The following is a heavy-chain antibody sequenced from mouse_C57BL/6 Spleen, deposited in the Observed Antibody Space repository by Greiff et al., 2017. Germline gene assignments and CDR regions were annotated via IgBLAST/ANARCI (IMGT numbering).Heavy chain of an antibody. CDR2: IDPNSGGT. CDR3: ARSDYSNSYAMAY. J-gene: IGHJ4*01. D-gene: IGHD2-5*01. V-gene: IGHV1-72*01. Sequence: QVQLQQPGAELVKPGASVKLSCKASGYTFTSYWMHWVKQRPGRGLEWIGWIDPNSGGTTYNEKFKSKATLTVDKPSSTAYMQLSILTSEVSAVSFCARSDYSNSYAMAYWGQGTSVTVSS. CDR1: GYTFTSYW.